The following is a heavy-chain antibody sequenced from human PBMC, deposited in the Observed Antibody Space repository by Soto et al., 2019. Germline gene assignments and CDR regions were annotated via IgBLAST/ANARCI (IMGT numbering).Heavy chain of an antibody. CDR3: ASLGSSGWYYFDY. V-gene: IGHV1-2*02. CDR1: VYTFTGYY. J-gene: IGHJ4*02. D-gene: IGHD6-19*01. Sequence: XSVKVSCKASVYTFTGYYMHWVRQAPGQGLEWMGWINPNSGGTNYAQKFQGRVTMTRDTSISTAYMELSRLRSDDTAVYYCASLGSSGWYYFDYWGQGTLVTVSS. CDR2: INPNSGGT.